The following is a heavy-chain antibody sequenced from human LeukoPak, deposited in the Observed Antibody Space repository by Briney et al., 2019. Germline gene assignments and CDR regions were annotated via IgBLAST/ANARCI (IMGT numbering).Heavy chain of an antibody. CDR2: IYYSGST. CDR1: GGSISSGVYY. D-gene: IGHD3-9*01. J-gene: IGHJ4*02. V-gene: IGHV4-31*03. CDR3: ARYDILTGSFDY. Sequence: SQTLSLTRTVSGGSISSGVYYWSWIRQHPGKGLEWIGYIYYSGSTYYNPSLKSRVTISVDTSKNQFSLKLSSVTAADTAVYYCARYDILTGSFDYWGQGTLVTVSS.